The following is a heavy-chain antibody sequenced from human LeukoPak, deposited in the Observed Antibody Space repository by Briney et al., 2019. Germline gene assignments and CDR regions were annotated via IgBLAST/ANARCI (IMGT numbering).Heavy chain of an antibody. V-gene: IGHV4-59*08. D-gene: IGHD3-16*02. CDR1: GGSISSYY. CDR2: IYYSGST. Sequence: SETLSLTCTVSGGSISSYYWSWIRQPPGKGLEWIGYIYYSGSTNYNPSLKSRVTISVDTSKNQFSLKLSSVTAADTAVYYCARPYWVWGSYPLLDYWGQGTLVTVSS. CDR3: ARPYWVWGSYPLLDY. J-gene: IGHJ4*02.